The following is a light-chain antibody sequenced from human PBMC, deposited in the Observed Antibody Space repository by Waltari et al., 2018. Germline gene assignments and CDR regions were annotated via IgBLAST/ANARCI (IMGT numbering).Light chain of an antibody. V-gene: IGKV3-11*01. CDR3: QQRSNWPPVYT. Sequence: EIVLTQSPATLSLSPGERATLSCRASQSVSSYLAWYQQKPGQAPRLPIYDASNRATGIPARFSGSGSGTDFTLTISSLEPEDFAVYYCQQRSNWPPVYTFGQGTKLEIK. CDR1: QSVSSY. J-gene: IGKJ2*01. CDR2: DAS.